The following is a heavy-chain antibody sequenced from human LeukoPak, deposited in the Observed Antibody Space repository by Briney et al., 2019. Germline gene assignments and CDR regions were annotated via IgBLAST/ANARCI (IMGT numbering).Heavy chain of an antibody. CDR3: ARATIEGS. Sequence: GESLRLSCAASGISISSYAMSWVRQAPGKGLEWVSGISISGGSTSYADSVKGRFTISRDNPRNTLYMETNSLRAEDTAVYYCARATIEGSWGQGTLVTVSS. CDR1: GISISSYA. CDR2: ISISGGST. V-gene: IGHV3-23*01. D-gene: IGHD2-2*01. J-gene: IGHJ5*02.